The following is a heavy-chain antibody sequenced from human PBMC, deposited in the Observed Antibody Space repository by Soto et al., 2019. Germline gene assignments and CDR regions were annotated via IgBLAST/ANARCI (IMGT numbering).Heavy chain of an antibody. CDR2: SFYIGST. CDR1: GGSISSSSYY. D-gene: IGHD2-15*01. V-gene: IGHV4-39*01. CDR3: ARHLTYCSAGSCYSDFPYYGMDV. J-gene: IGHJ6*02. Sequence: QLQLQESGPGLVKPSETLSLTCTVSGGSISSSSYYWGWIRQPPGKGLEWIGSSFYIGSTYYYPSLKRRVTISVDTSKNQFSLKLSSVTAADTAVYYCARHLTYCSAGSCYSDFPYYGMDVWGQGTTVTVSS.